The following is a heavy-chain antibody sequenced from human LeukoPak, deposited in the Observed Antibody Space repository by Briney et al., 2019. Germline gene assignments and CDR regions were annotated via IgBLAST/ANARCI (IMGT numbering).Heavy chain of an antibody. J-gene: IGHJ4*02. V-gene: IGHV3-23*01. Sequence: GGSLGLSCAASGFDFSNYGMTWVRQAPGKGLEWVSHISGTGGSTYYADSVKGRFTISRDNSKSTLFLQMNSLRAEDTAVFYCAKRGLTATKEFDYWGQGILVTVSS. CDR1: GFDFSNYG. D-gene: IGHD1-20*01. CDR3: AKRGLTATKEFDY. CDR2: ISGTGGST.